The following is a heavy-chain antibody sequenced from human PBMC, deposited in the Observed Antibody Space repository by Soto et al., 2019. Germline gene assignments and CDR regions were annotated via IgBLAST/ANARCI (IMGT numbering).Heavy chain of an antibody. J-gene: IGHJ4*02. CDR1: GFTFSRYN. D-gene: IGHD2-15*01. CDR2: ISSSSSTI. Sequence: GGSLRLSCAASGFTFSRYNMNWVRQAPGKGREWISHISSSSSTIYYAESVKGRFTISIDNAKSSLFLQMNSLRDEDTAVYYCATVREYSCYEQMICWGRGTLVNVSS. CDR3: ATVREYSCYEQMIC. V-gene: IGHV3-48*02.